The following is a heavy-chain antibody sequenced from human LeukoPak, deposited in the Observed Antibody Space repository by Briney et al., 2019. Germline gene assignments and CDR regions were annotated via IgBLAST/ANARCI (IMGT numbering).Heavy chain of an antibody. CDR2: IYPGDSDT. V-gene: IGHV5-51*01. Sequence: GESLKISCKASGYRFTNYWIGWVRQMAGKGLEWMGSIYPGDSDTRYSPSFQGQVTISADKSISAAYLQWSSLKASDTAMYYCAVKPGYTGSWGTFDSWGQGTLVTVSS. CDR3: AVKPGYTGSWGTFDS. D-gene: IGHD1-26*01. J-gene: IGHJ4*02. CDR1: GYRFTNYW.